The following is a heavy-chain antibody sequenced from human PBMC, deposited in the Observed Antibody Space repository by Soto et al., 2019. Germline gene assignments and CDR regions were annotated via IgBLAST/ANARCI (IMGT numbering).Heavy chain of an antibody. D-gene: IGHD3-10*01. J-gene: IGHJ5*02. Sequence: QVQLQESGPGLVKPSQTLSLTCTVSGGSISSGGYYWSWIRQHPGKGLEWIGYIYYSGSTYYNPSLKSRVTISLDTSKNQFSLKLSSVTAADTAVYYCARDQPVRGVTGWFDPWGQGTLVTVSS. V-gene: IGHV4-31*03. CDR1: GGSISSGGYY. CDR3: ARDQPVRGVTGWFDP. CDR2: IYYSGST.